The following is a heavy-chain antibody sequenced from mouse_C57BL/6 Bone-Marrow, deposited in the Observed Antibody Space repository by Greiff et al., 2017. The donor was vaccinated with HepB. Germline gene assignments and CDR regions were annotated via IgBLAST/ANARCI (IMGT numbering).Heavy chain of an antibody. V-gene: IGHV1-50*01. D-gene: IGHD2-10*02. Sequence: QVQLQQPGAELVKPGASVKLSCKASGYTFTSYWMQWVKQRPGQGLEWIGEIDPSDSYTNYNQKFKGKATLTVDTSSSTAYMQLSSLTSEDSAVYYCSAGPRAYWGQGTLVTVSA. J-gene: IGHJ3*01. CDR1: GYTFTSYW. CDR3: SAGPRAY. CDR2: IDPSDSYT.